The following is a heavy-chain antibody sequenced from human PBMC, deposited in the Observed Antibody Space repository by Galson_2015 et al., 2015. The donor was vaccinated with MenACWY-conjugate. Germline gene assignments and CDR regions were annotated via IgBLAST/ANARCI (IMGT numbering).Heavy chain of an antibody. Sequence: SVKVSCKASGGTFSSYTISWVRQAPGQGLEWMGRIIPILNIPNYAQKFQGRVTITADKSTSTAYMELSSLRSVDMAVYYCFGYCTSTSCPDGMDVWGQGTTVTVSS. CDR2: IIPILNIP. CDR1: GGTFSSYT. V-gene: IGHV1-69*02. J-gene: IGHJ6*02. D-gene: IGHD2-2*01. CDR3: FGYCTSTSCPDGMDV.